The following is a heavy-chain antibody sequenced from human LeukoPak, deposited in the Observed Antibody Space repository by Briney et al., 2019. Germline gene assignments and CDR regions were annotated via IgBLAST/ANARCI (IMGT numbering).Heavy chain of an antibody. CDR2: IYTSGST. V-gene: IGHV4-4*07. D-gene: IGHD6-13*01. J-gene: IGHJ4*02. Sequence: PSETLSLTCTLSGGSISSYYWSWIRQPAGRGLEWIGRIYTSGSTNYNPSLKSRVTMSVDTSKNQFSLKLSSVTAADTAVYYCARGGTVATGMELGVHWGQGALVTVSS. CDR3: ARGGTVATGMELGVH. CDR1: GGSISSYY.